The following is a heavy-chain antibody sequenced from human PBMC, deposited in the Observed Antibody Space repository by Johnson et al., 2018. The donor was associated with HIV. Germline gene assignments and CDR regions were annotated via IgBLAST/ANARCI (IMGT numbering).Heavy chain of an antibody. CDR1: GFTFDDYA. CDR2: LSWNSGII. Sequence: VQLVESGGGLVQPGRSLRLSCAASGFTFDDYAMHWVRQAPGKGLELVSGLSWNSGIIGYADSVKGRFTISRDNAKKSLYLQMNSLRAEDTALYYCAKDRLAVASPGEAFEIWGQGTMVTVSS. J-gene: IGHJ3*02. D-gene: IGHD6-19*01. CDR3: AKDRLAVASPGEAFEI. V-gene: IGHV3-9*01.